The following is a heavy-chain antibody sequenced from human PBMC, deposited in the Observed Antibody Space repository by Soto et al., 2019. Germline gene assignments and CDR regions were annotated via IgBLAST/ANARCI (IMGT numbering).Heavy chain of an antibody. CDR1: GASFGIHY. CDR3: ARSVFP. J-gene: IGHJ5*02. Sequence: SETLSLTCNVSGASFGIHYWTWIRQHPGKGLEWIGYIYYSGSTYYNPSLKSRVTISVDTSKNQFSLKLSSVTAADTAVYYCARSVFPWGQGTLVTSPQ. V-gene: IGHV4-31*03. CDR2: IYYSGST.